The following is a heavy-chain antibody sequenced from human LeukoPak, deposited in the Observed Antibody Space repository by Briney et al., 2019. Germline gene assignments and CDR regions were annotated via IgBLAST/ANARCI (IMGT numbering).Heavy chain of an antibody. Sequence: GASVKVSCKASGYTFTSYYMQWVRQAPGQGLEWMGIINPIGCSTSYAQKFQGRVTMTRDTSTSTVYMELSRLRCEDTAVYYCARDPVRGDFWSGYSSWGQGTLVTVSS. V-gene: IGHV1-46*01. CDR2: INPIGCST. J-gene: IGHJ5*02. CDR3: ARDPVRGDFWSGYSS. CDR1: GYTFTSYY. D-gene: IGHD3-3*01.